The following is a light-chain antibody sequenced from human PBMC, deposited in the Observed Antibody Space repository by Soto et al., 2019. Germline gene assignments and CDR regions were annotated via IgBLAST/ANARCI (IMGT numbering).Light chain of an antibody. V-gene: IGLV2-14*01. CDR3: SSYTSVNTWV. Sequence: QSVLTQPASVSGSPGQSITISCTGTSSDVGGYNYVSWYQQHPSKAAKLMIYEVSNRPSGVSNRFSGSKSGNTASLTISGLQAEDEADYYCSSYTSVNTWVFGGGTKLTVL. J-gene: IGLJ3*02. CDR1: SSDVGGYNY. CDR2: EVS.